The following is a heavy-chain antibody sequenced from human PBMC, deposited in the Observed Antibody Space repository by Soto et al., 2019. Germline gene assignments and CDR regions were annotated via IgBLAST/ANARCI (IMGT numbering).Heavy chain of an antibody. CDR2: ISWNSGSI. D-gene: IGHD4-17*01. CDR1: GFTFDDYA. CDR3: AKAYTVTPTPYGMDV. Sequence: EVQLVESGGGLVQPGRYLRLSCAASGFTFDDYAMHWVRQAPGKGLEYVSGISWNSGSIAYADSVKGRFTISRDNAKNSLYLQMNSRRPEDTALYYCAKAYTVTPTPYGMDVWGQGTTVTVSS. V-gene: IGHV3-9*01. J-gene: IGHJ6*02.